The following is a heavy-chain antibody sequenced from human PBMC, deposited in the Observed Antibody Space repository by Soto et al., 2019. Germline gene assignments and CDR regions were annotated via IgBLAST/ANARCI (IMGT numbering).Heavy chain of an antibody. CDR3: ARGPGYSSSWYYFDY. J-gene: IGHJ4*02. CDR1: GYSISSGYY. CDR2: IYHSGST. Sequence: SETLSLTCAVSGYSISSGYYWGWIRQPPGKGLEWIGSIYHSGSTYYNPSLKSRVTISVDTSKNQLSLKLSSVTAADTAVYYCARGPGYSSSWYYFDYWGQGTLVTVSS. D-gene: IGHD6-13*01. V-gene: IGHV4-38-2*01.